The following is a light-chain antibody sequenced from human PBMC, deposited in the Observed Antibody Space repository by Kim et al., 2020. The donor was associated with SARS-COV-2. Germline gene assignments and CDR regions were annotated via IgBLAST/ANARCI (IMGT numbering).Light chain of an antibody. CDR3: QHYGTSPYT. CDR1: QSLSRTS. Sequence: LSPRQRATLSCRASQSLSRTSFAWYQQRPGQSPSLLIYGASTRAPGIPDRFSGSGSGTDFTLTISRLEPEDFAVYFCQHYGTSPYTFGQGTKLEI. CDR2: GAS. J-gene: IGKJ2*01. V-gene: IGKV3-20*01.